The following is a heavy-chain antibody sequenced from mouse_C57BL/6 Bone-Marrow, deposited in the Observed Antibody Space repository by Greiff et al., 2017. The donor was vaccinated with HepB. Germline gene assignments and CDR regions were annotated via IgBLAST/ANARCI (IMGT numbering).Heavy chain of an antibody. Sequence: VQLVESGPGLVAPSPSLPITCTASGFSFTSYAISWVRQPPGKGLEWLGVIWPGGGTNYNSALKSRLSISKDNSKSQVFLKMNSLQTDDTARYYCARKEGYDYPTYAMDYWGKGTSVTVSS. D-gene: IGHD2-4*01. J-gene: IGHJ4*01. V-gene: IGHV2-9-1*01. CDR1: GFSFTSYA. CDR2: IWPGGGT. CDR3: ARKEGYDYPTYAMDY.